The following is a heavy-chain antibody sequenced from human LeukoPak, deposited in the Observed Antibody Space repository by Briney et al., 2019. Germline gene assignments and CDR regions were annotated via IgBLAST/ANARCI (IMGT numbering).Heavy chain of an antibody. V-gene: IGHV3-11*04. CDR1: GFTFSDYD. D-gene: IGHD6-6*01. J-gene: IGHJ4*02. CDR2: ISSSGRII. Sequence: GGSLRLSCATSGFTFSDYDMRWIRQAPGKGLEWVSYISSSGRIIYYADSVKGRFSISRDNAENSLYLQMNSLRAEDTAVYYCTRDVITYGSSHIFDYWGQGTLVTVSS. CDR3: TRDVITYGSSHIFDY.